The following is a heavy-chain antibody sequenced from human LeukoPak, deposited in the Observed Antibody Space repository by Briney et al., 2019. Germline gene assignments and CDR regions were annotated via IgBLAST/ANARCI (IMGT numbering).Heavy chain of an antibody. V-gene: IGHV3-23*01. CDR1: GFTFSSYA. CDR2: ISGSGGST. D-gene: IGHD2-15*01. CDR3: AKVRVVVVAAILGYFDY. Sequence: PGGSLRLSCAASGFTFSSYAMSWVRQAPGKGLEWVSAISGSGGSTYYAGSVKGRFTISRDNSKNTLYLQMNGLRAEDTAVYYCAKVRVVVVAAILGYFDYWGQGTLVTVSS. J-gene: IGHJ4*02.